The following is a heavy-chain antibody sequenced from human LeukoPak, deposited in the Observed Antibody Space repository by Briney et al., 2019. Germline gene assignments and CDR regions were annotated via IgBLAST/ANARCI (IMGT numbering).Heavy chain of an antibody. J-gene: IGHJ4*02. CDR2: VYHNGNP. Sequence: PSETLSLTCTVSGYSISSGYYWGWIRQPPGKGLEWIANVYHNGNPFYNPSLKSRVTISVDTSNNQFSLTLTSVTAADTAVYFCARETSRIIYYWGQGMLVTVSS. CDR1: GYSISSGYY. V-gene: IGHV4-38-2*02. CDR3: ARETSRIIYY.